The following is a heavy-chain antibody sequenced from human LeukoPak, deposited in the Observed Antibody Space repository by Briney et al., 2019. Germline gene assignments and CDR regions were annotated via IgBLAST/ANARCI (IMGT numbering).Heavy chain of an antibody. V-gene: IGHV3-21*01. J-gene: IGHJ4*02. Sequence: GGSLRLSCAASGFTFSSYSMIWVRQAPGKGLEWVSSISSSSSYIYYADSVKGRFTISRDNAKNSLYLQMNSLRAEDTAVYYCARDRGGPVAGTMDYWGQGTLVTVSS. D-gene: IGHD6-19*01. CDR1: GFTFSSYS. CDR3: ARDRGGPVAGTMDY. CDR2: ISSSSSYI.